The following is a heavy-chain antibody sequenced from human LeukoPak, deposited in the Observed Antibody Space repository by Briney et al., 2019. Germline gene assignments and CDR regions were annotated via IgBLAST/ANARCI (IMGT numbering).Heavy chain of an antibody. J-gene: IGHJ4*02. V-gene: IGHV3-23*01. CDR2: ISGSGGNT. CDR1: GFTFSSYW. D-gene: IGHD3-22*01. Sequence: GGSLRLSCAASGFTFSSYWMSWVRQAPGKGLEWVSAISGSGGNTYYADSVKGRFTISRDNSKNTLYVQMNSLRAEDTAVYYCAKSPTYYYDTSGYRYFDYWGQGTLVTVSS. CDR3: AKSPTYYYDTSGYRYFDY.